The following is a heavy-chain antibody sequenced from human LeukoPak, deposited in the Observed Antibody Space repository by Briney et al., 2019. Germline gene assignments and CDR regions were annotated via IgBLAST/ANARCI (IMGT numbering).Heavy chain of an antibody. CDR2: IKQDGSEK. V-gene: IGHV3-7*03. J-gene: IGHJ6*03. CDR1: RFTFSSYW. CDR3: ARDLEDSYTYYYYFMDV. D-gene: IGHD5-18*01. Sequence: GGSLRLSCAASRFTFSSYWMSWVRQAPGKGLEWVANIKQDGSEKYYVDSVKGRFTISRDNAKNSLYLQMNSLRAEDTAVYYCARDLEDSYTYYYYFMDVWGKGTTVTVSS.